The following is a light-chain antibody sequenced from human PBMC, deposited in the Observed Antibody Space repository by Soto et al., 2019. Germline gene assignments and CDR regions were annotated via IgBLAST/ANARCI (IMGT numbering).Light chain of an antibody. CDR1: QSISRW. J-gene: IGKJ4*01. CDR2: SAS. V-gene: IGKV1-5*03. Sequence: DIQMTQFPSTLSASVGDRVTITCRASQSISRWLAWYQQRPGKAPKLLIHSASSLDSGVPSRFSGSGSGTEFTLTINSLQPDDFPTYYCQQYNSDSGLTFGGGTKVEIK. CDR3: QQYNSDSGLT.